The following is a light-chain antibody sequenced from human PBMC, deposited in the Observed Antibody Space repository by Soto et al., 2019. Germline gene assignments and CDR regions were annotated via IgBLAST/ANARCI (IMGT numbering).Light chain of an antibody. CDR1: GSALVNYNL. Sequence: QSALTQPASVSGSPGQSITISCTGTGSALVNYNLVSWYQQHPGKAPKLMIYEVSKRPSGVPDRFSGSKSGNAASLTVSGLQAEDEADYYCSSYAGSSVVFGGGTKVTVL. CDR3: SSYAGSSVV. J-gene: IGLJ2*01. V-gene: IGLV2-14*02. CDR2: EVS.